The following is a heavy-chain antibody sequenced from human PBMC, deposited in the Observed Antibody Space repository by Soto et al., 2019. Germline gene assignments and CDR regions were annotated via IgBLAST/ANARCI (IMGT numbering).Heavy chain of an antibody. CDR2: VHHSGST. CDR1: GYSISSGYH. J-gene: IGHJ4*02. Sequence: SETLSLTCAVSGYSISSGYHWGWIRQPPGKGLEWLGSVHHSGSTNYNPSLKSRVTISVDTSKNPFSLQLRFVTAAATAVYYRARESRSVVGYWGQGILVSVSS. V-gene: IGHV4-38-2*02. CDR3: ARESRSVVGY. D-gene: IGHD2-15*01.